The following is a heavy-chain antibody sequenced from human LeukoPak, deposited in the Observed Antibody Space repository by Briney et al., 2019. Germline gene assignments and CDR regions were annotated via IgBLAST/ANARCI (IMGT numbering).Heavy chain of an antibody. D-gene: IGHD4-17*01. V-gene: IGHV5-51*01. CDR2: IYPGDSET. Sequence: GESLKISCKGSGYSFSSNWIGWVGRMPGKGLEWMGFIYPGDSETRYSPSFQGQVTISADKSISTAFPQWSSLKASDTAMYYCARPGRATVTRLDYWGQGTLVTVTS. J-gene: IGHJ4*02. CDR1: GYSFSSNW. CDR3: ARPGRATVTRLDY.